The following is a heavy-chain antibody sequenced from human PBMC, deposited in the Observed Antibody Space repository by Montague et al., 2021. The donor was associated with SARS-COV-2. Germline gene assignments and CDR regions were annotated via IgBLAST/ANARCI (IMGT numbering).Heavy chain of an antibody. CDR3: ARGLMSINMMVVIMTAASTGLDS. D-gene: IGHD3-22*01. CDR1: GGSFSGYD. V-gene: IGHV4-34*01. CDR2: INQSGSA. Sequence: SETLSLTCAVYGGSFSGYDWTWIRQSPGKGLEWIGEINQSGSAKYKPSLKSRVTISVDTSKNQFSLKLSSVTAADTAVYYCARGLMSINMMVVIMTAASTGLDSWGQGTLVTVSP. J-gene: IGHJ4*02.